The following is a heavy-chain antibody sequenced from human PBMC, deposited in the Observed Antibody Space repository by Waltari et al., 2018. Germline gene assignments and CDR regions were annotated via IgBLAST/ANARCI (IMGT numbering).Heavy chain of an antibody. CDR3: ARAGXYRFDY. CDR2: INPDGSDT. CDR1: GFTFSDYW. V-gene: IGHV3-74*01. J-gene: IGHJ4*01. Sequence: EVQLVESGGVLVQPGGSLRLSCTGSGFTFSDYWMHWVRQAPGKGPVWVSRINPDGSDTTYADSVKGRFTISRDNAKDTLYLQMNSLRVEDTAVYYCARAGXYRFDYWGHGTLAXVSS. D-gene: IGHD3-16*02.